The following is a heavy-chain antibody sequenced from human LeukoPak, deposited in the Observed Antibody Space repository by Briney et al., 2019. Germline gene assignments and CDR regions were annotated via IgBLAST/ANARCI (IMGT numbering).Heavy chain of an antibody. CDR2: MNPNSGNT. CDR3: ARDRPKSGSYGD. V-gene: IGHV1-8*01. CDR1: GYTFTSYD. Sequence: RASVKVSCKASGYTFTSYDINWVRQATGQGLEWMGWMNPNSGNTGYAQKFQGRVTMTRNTSISTAYMELSRLRSDDTAVYYCARDRPKSGSYGDWGQGTLVTVSS. J-gene: IGHJ4*02. D-gene: IGHD1-26*01.